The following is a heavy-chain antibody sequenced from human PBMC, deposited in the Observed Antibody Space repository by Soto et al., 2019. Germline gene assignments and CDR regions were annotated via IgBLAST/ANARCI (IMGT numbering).Heavy chain of an antibody. D-gene: IGHD3-10*01. V-gene: IGHV1-24*01. CDR3: ATHLSRSRGLKVWKFER. Sequence: QVQLVQSGAEVKKPGASLKVSCKVSGHTLTELCIHWVRQAPGKGLEWMGGFDPEDGKTLYTQKFQGRVTTTEDTSTDTAYMELSSLTYEDTAVYYCATHLSRSRGLKVWKFERWGRGTLVTVSS. CDR2: FDPEDGKT. J-gene: IGHJ2*01. CDR1: GHTLTELC.